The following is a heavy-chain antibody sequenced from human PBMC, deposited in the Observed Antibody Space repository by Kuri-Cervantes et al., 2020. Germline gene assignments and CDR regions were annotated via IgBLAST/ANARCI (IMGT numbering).Heavy chain of an antibody. CDR1: GFTFSDYY. V-gene: IGHV3-30*02. CDR3: AKDWDSSGYLNWFDP. D-gene: IGHD3-22*01. CDR2: IWYDGSNK. Sequence: GESLKISCAASGFTFSDYYMSWIRQAPGKGLEWVAVIWYDGSNKYYADSVKGRFTISRDNSKNTLYLQMNSLRAEDTAVYYCAKDWDSSGYLNWFDPWGQGTLVTVSS. J-gene: IGHJ5*02.